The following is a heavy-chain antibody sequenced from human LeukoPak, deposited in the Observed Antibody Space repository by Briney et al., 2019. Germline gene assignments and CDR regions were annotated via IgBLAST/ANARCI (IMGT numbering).Heavy chain of an antibody. V-gene: IGHV3-23*01. J-gene: IGHJ4*02. CDR2: ISYSGGNT. Sequence: GGSLRLSCAASGFTFSSYAMTWVRQAPGKGLEWVSAISYSGGNTYYADSVKGRFTISRDNSKNTLYLQMSSLRAEDTAVYYCAKEGSSAWYADPLDYWGQGTLVTVSS. CDR1: GFTFSSYA. CDR3: AKEGSSAWYADPLDY. D-gene: IGHD6-19*01.